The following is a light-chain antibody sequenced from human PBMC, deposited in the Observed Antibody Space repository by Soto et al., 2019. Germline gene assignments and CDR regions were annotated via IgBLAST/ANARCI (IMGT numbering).Light chain of an antibody. CDR1: QSISNW. Sequence: DIQMTQSPSTLSASVGDRVTITCRASQSISNWLAWYQQKPGKAPKLLIYDASSFESGVPSRFSGSGSGTEFTLTISSLQPDDFATYHCQQYNSHRWTFGQGTKVDI. J-gene: IGKJ1*01. CDR2: DAS. CDR3: QQYNSHRWT. V-gene: IGKV1-5*01.